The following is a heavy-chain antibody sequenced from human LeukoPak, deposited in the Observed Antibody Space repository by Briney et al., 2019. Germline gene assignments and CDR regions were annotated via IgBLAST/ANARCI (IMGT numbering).Heavy chain of an antibody. J-gene: IGHJ4*02. Sequence: GGCLRLSCAASGFTFSSYGMHWVRQAPGKGLEWVALISFDGSYKYYADSVKGRFTISRDNSKNTLYVQMNSLRAEDTAVYYCAKEGNQIAAAGYEYWGQGTLVTVSS. V-gene: IGHV3-30*18. CDR1: GFTFSSYG. CDR3: AKEGNQIAAAGYEY. D-gene: IGHD6-13*01. CDR2: ISFDGSYK.